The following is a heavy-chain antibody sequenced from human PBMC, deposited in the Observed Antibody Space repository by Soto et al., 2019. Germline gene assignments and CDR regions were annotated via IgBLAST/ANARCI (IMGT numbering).Heavy chain of an antibody. J-gene: IGHJ3*02. CDR2: MNPNSGNT. CDR3: ARARYPWDDFWSGYSKDAFDI. Sequence: ASVKVSCKASGDKFSSYTINWVRQATGQGLEWMGWMNPNSGNTGYAQKFQGRVTMTRNTSISTAYMELSSLRSEDTAVYYCARARYPWDDFWSGYSKDAFDIWGQGTMVTVSS. V-gene: IGHV1-8*02. D-gene: IGHD3-3*01. CDR1: GDKFSSYT.